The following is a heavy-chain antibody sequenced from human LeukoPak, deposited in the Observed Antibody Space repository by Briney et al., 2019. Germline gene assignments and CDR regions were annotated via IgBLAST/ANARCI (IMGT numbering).Heavy chain of an antibody. CDR3: ARGRSGGLPGY. D-gene: IGHD3-16*01. Sequence: PGGSLRLSCAASGFTFSSYDMHWVRQATGKGLEWVSAIGTAGDTYYPGSVKGRFTISRENAKNSLYLQMNSLRAGDTAVYYCARGRSGGLPGYWGQGTLVTVSS. V-gene: IGHV3-13*01. J-gene: IGHJ4*02. CDR1: GFTFSSYD. CDR2: IGTAGDT.